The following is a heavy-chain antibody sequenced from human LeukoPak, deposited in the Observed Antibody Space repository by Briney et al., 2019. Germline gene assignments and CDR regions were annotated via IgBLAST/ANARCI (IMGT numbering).Heavy chain of an antibody. J-gene: IGHJ4*02. D-gene: IGHD1-26*01. Sequence: GGSLRLSCAASGFTFSSYAMHWVRQAPGKGLEWVAFIRYDGNNKYYADSVKGRFTISRDNSKNTLYLQMNSLRAEDTAVYYCATLWELRNWGQGTLVTVSS. CDR1: GFTFSSYA. CDR2: IRYDGNNK. CDR3: ATLWELRN. V-gene: IGHV3-30*02.